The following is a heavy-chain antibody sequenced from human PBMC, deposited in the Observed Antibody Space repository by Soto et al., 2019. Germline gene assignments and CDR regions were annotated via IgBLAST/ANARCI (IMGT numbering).Heavy chain of an antibody. D-gene: IGHD1-1*01. CDR2: ISWDGLAQ. Sequence: GSLLLACEASGFTFSRYGMHWVRQAPGMGLEWVAVISWDGLAQYYGDSVKGRFTISRDNSQSTLYPQMNSLRTEDTAIYYCEKETIQVGGPNYFDYWGQGVLVTVYS. V-gene: IGHV3-30*18. J-gene: IGHJ4*02. CDR1: GFTFSRYG. CDR3: EKETIQVGGPNYFDY.